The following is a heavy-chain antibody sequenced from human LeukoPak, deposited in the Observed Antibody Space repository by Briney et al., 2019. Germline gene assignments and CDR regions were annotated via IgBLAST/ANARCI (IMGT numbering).Heavy chain of an antibody. J-gene: IGHJ6*02. CDR3: ARQYSSSSHYYYYGMDV. CDR2: IYPSDSDT. V-gene: IGHV5-51*01. D-gene: IGHD6-6*01. CDR1: GYSFTSYW. Sequence: GESLKISCKGSGYSFTSYWIGWVRQMPGKGLEWMGIIYPSDSDTRYSPSFQGQVTISADKSISTAYLQWSSLKASDTAMYYCARQYSSSSHYYYYGMDVWGQGTTVTVSS.